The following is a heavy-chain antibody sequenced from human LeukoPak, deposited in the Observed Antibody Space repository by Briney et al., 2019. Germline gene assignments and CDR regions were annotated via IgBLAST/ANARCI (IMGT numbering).Heavy chain of an antibody. CDR1: GYTFTGYY. CDR2: INPNSGGT. Sequence: ASVKVSCKASGYTFTGYYMHWVRQAPGQGLEWMGWINPNSGGTNYAQKFQGRVTMTRNTSISTAYMELSSLGSDDTAVYYCARVAHRIAVAGTYLEYWGQGTLVTVSS. V-gene: IGHV1-2*02. CDR3: ARVAHRIAVAGTYLEY. D-gene: IGHD6-19*01. J-gene: IGHJ4*02.